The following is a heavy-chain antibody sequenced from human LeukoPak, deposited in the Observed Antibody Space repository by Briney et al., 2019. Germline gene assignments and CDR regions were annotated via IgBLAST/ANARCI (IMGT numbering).Heavy chain of an antibody. CDR3: AKDFVVPGPEGFDY. D-gene: IGHD1-14*01. CDR2: ISGSGGST. CDR1: GFTFSSYA. Sequence: TGGSLRLSCAASGFTFSSYAMSWVRQAPGKGLEWVSAISGSGGSTYYADSVKGRFTISRDNSKNTPYLQMNSLRAEDTAVYYCAKDFVVPGPEGFDYWGQGTLVTVSS. V-gene: IGHV3-23*01. J-gene: IGHJ4*02.